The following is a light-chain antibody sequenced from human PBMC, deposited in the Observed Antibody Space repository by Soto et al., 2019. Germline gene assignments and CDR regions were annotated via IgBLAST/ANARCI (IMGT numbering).Light chain of an antibody. V-gene: IGKV1-17*01. Sequence: DIQMTQSPSSLSASVGDRVTITCRASQGIRHDLGWYQQKPGKATTRLIYAASSLQSGVPSRFSGSGSGTEFTLTISSLQPEDFATYYCLQHNSYPFTFGPGTKVDIK. CDR1: QGIRHD. CDR3: LQHNSYPFT. J-gene: IGKJ3*01. CDR2: AAS.